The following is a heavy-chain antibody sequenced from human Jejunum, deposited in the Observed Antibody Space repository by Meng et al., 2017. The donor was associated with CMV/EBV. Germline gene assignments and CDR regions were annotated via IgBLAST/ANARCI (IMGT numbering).Heavy chain of an antibody. Sequence: SCKAPEYTFIGYYINWVRQAPGQGLEWMGRINPNSGATNYAQNFQGRVTMTRDTSISTAYMELSSLKSDDTAFYFCARSETQLYLDYWGQGTLVTVSS. CDR3: ARSETQLYLDY. V-gene: IGHV1-2*06. CDR2: INPNSGAT. CDR1: EYTFIGYY. J-gene: IGHJ4*02. D-gene: IGHD5-24*01.